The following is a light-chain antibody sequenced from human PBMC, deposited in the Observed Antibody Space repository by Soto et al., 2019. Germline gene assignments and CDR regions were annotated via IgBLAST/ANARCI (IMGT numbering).Light chain of an antibody. J-gene: IGLJ2*01. Sequence: QAVVTRPPSASGTPGQRVTISCSGSSSNIGSNYVYWYQQLPGTAPKLLIYRNNQRPSGVPDRFSGSKSGTSASLAISGLRSEDEADYYCAAWDDSLSVLFGGGTKLTVL. V-gene: IGLV1-47*01. CDR3: AAWDDSLSVL. CDR1: SSNIGSNY. CDR2: RNN.